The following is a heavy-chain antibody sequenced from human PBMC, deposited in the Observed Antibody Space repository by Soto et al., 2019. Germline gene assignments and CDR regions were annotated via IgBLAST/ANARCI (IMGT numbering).Heavy chain of an antibody. CDR1: GFTFSSYG. J-gene: IGHJ6*02. D-gene: IGHD5-18*01. V-gene: IGHV3-33*01. Sequence: QVQLVESGGGVVQPGRSLRLSCAASGFTFSSYGMHWVRQAPGKGLEWVAVIWYDGSNKYYADSVKGRFTISRDNSKNTLYLQMNSLRAEDTAVYYCARDPYVDTAMVDYGMDVWGQGTTVTVSS. CDR2: IWYDGSNK. CDR3: ARDPYVDTAMVDYGMDV.